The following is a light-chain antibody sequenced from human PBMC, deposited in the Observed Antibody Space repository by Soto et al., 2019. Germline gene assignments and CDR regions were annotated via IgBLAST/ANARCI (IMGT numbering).Light chain of an antibody. Sequence: QSALTQPASVSGSPGQSITISCTGTSSDVGGYNYVSWYQQHPGKAPKLMIYEVSNRPSGVSNRFSGSKSGNTASLTISGLQAEDEADYYCSSYTSSSTPWVFGGVTKVTVL. J-gene: IGLJ3*02. CDR2: EVS. CDR1: SSDVGGYNY. CDR3: SSYTSSSTPWV. V-gene: IGLV2-14*01.